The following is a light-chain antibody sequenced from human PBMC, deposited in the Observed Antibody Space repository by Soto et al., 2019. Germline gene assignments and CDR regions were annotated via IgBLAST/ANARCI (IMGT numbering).Light chain of an antibody. J-gene: IGLJ3*02. CDR3: SSFTVSVAWV. Sequence: QSALTQPASVSGSPGQSITISCTGTSSDVGGYDYVSWYRQYPGKAPKLLIYEVTNRPSGVSNRFSGSKSGNTASLTISGLQTDDEADYYCSSFTVSVAWVFGGGTKLTVL. V-gene: IGLV2-14*01. CDR1: SSDVGGYDY. CDR2: EVT.